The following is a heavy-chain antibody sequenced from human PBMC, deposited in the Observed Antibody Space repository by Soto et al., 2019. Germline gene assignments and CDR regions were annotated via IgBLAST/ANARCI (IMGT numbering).Heavy chain of an antibody. Sequence: TSETLSLTCTVSGGSISSFYWSWIRQPPGKGLEWIGYIYYSGSTNYNPSLKSRVTISVDTSKNQFSLKLSSVTAADTAVYYCARASSGWYGAFDIWGQGTMVTVSS. D-gene: IGHD6-19*01. V-gene: IGHV4-59*01. CDR1: GGSISSFY. J-gene: IGHJ3*02. CDR2: IYYSGST. CDR3: ARASSGWYGAFDI.